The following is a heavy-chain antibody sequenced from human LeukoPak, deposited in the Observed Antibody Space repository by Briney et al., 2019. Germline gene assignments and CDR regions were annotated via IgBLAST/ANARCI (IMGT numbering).Heavy chain of an antibody. J-gene: IGHJ4*02. CDR1: GGTFSSYA. CDR2: IIPTFGTA. D-gene: IGHD3-22*01. CDR3: ARAGGYYDSSGYYHTAFDY. Sequence: ASVKVSCKASGGTFSSYAISWVRQAPGQGLEWMGGIIPTFGTANYAQKFQGRVTITADESTSTAYMELSSLRSEDTAVYYCARAGGYYDSSGYYHTAFDYWGQGTLVTVSS. V-gene: IGHV1-69*13.